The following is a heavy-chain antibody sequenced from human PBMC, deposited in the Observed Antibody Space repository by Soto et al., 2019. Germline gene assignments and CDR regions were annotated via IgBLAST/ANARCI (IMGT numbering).Heavy chain of an antibody. J-gene: IGHJ3*02. V-gene: IGHV1-69*01. CDR2: IIPIFGTA. CDR1: GGTFSSYA. CDR3: ARGFYCSSTSCYAFDI. Sequence: QVQLVQSGAEVKKPGSSVKVSCKASGGTFSSYAISWVRQAPGQGLEWMGGIIPIFGTANYAQKFQGRVTITADESTSTAYMELSSLRSEDTAVYYCARGFYCSSTSCYAFDIWGQGKMVTGSS. D-gene: IGHD2-2*01.